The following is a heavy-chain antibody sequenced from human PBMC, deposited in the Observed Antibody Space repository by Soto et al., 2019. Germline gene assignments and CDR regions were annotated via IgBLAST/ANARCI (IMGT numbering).Heavy chain of an antibody. J-gene: IGHJ6*02. CDR3: ARDGGGYSYGYNYYYGMDV. V-gene: IGHV3-30-3*01. Sequence: GGSLRLSCAASGFTFSSYAMHWVRQAPGKGLEWVAVISYDGSNKYYADSVKGRFTISRDNSKNTLYLQMNSLRAEDTAVYYCARDGGGYSYGYNYYYGMDVWGQGTTVTVSS. CDR2: ISYDGSNK. D-gene: IGHD5-18*01. CDR1: GFTFSSYA.